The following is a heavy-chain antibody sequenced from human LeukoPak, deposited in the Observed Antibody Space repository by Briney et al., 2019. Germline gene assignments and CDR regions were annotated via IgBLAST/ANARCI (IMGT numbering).Heavy chain of an antibody. V-gene: IGHV3-30-3*01. CDR1: GFTFSSYA. CDR2: ISYDGSNE. J-gene: IGHJ4*02. D-gene: IGHD3-3*01. CDR3: ASDMSYSGYYIDY. Sequence: GGSLRLSCAASGFTFSSYAMHWVPQAPGKGLEWVALISYDGSNEYYADSVKGRFTVSRDNSKNTLYLQMNSLRAEDTAVYYCASDMSYSGYYIDYWGQGTLVTVSS.